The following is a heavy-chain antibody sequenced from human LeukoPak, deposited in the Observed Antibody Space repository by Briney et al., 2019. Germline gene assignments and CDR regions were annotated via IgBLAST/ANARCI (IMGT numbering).Heavy chain of an antibody. V-gene: IGHV1-2*02. CDR1: GYTXSFYY. J-gene: IGHJ4*02. D-gene: IGHD6-13*01. CDR2: INPNSGDT. CDR3: AKSAQYSSAWFSGSFDY. Sequence: ASATVSCTASGYTXSFYYMHWVRQAPGQGLQWVGWINPNSGDTHYAQMFQGRVTMTRDTSINTAYMEVRRVRSDDTAVYYCAKSAQYSSAWFSGSFDYWGQGTLVTVSS.